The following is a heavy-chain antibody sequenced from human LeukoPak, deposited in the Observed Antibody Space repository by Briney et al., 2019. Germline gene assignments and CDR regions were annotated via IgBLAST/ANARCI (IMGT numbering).Heavy chain of an antibody. CDR3: ARQVTYYDILTGYTNWFDP. Sequence: SETLSLTCTVSGGSIGSNYWTWIRQPPGKGLEYIGYIYYTGGTNYNPSLRSRVTMSVDTSKNQFSLKLSSVTAADTAVYYCARQVTYYDILTGYTNWFDPWGQGTLVTVSS. CDR2: IYYTGGT. D-gene: IGHD3-9*01. V-gene: IGHV4-59*08. CDR1: GGSIGSNY. J-gene: IGHJ5*02.